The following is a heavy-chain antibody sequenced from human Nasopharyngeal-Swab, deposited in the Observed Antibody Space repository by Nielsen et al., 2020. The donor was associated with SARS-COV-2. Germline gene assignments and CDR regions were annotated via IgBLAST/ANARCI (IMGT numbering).Heavy chain of an antibody. Sequence: ESLKISCTVSGGSISSYYWSWIRQPPGKGLEWIGYIYYSGSTNYNPSLKSRVTISVDTSKNQFSLKLSSVTAADTAVYYCAREQEYSSGWYEQLAGNYYYYMDVWGKGTTVTVSS. CDR2: IYYSGST. CDR1: GGSISSYY. D-gene: IGHD6-19*01. V-gene: IGHV4-59*01. CDR3: AREQEYSSGWYEQLAGNYYYYMDV. J-gene: IGHJ6*03.